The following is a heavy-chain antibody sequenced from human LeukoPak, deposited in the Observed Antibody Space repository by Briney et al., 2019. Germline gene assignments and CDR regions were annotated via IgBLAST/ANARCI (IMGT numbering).Heavy chain of an antibody. CDR1: GGSIINHF. J-gene: IGHJ4*02. CDR3: ARGGDGYNFGDY. D-gene: IGHD5-24*01. V-gene: IGHV4-59*11. CDR2: IYHSGTI. Sequence: SETLSLTCTVSGGSIINHFWSWIRQPPGKGLERIGYIYHSGTISYNPSLKSRVAISVDTSKNQFSLRLISMTPADTAVYYCARGGDGYNFGDYWGQGILVTVSS.